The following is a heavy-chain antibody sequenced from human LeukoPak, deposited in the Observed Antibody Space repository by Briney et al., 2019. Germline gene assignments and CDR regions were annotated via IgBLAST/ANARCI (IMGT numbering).Heavy chain of an antibody. CDR1: GFTFSSYS. V-gene: IGHV3-23*01. D-gene: IGHD6-25*01. CDR2: ITYSGEYT. CDR3: AKRSSGTSGYFDS. Sequence: PGGSLRLSCAASGFTFSSYSMSWVRQAPGKGLEWVSPITYSGEYTDYADSVKGRFTISRDNSKNTLYLQMSSLRADDTAVYFCAKRSSGTSGYFDSWGQGTLVTVSS. J-gene: IGHJ4*02.